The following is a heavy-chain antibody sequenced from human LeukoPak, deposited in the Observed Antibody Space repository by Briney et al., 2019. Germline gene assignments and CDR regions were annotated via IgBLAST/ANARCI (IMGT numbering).Heavy chain of an antibody. Sequence: PSETLSLTCTVSGYSISSGYYWGWIRQPPGKGLEWIGSIYHSGSTYYNPSLKSRVTISVDTSKNQFSLKLSSVTAADTAVYYCAREGGLDSPWILDYWGQGTLVTVSS. CDR2: IYHSGST. V-gene: IGHV4-38-2*02. CDR1: GYSISSGYY. CDR3: AREGGLDSPWILDY. D-gene: IGHD3-22*01. J-gene: IGHJ4*02.